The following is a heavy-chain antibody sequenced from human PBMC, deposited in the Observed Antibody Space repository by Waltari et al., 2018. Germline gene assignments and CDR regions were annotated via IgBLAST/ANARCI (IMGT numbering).Heavy chain of an antibody. V-gene: IGHV4-59*11. Sequence: QVQLQESGPGLVKPSETLSLTCTVSGGSIRSHYWSWIRQPPGKGLEWIGYIYYSGSTNYNPSLKSRVTISVDTSKNQFSLKLSSVTAADTAVYYCARDFSGGHYYYYGMDVWGQGTTVTVSS. D-gene: IGHD6-19*01. CDR1: GGSIRSHY. J-gene: IGHJ6*02. CDR2: IYYSGST. CDR3: ARDFSGGHYYYYGMDV.